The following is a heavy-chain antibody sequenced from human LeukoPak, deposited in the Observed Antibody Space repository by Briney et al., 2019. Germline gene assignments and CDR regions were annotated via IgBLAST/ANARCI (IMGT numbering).Heavy chain of an antibody. D-gene: IGHD2-2*01. V-gene: IGHV1-8*01. CDR3: ARGKLHCSSTSCYPVYYFDY. CDR1: GYTFTSYD. Sequence: GASVKVSCKASGYTFTSYDINWVRQATGQGLEWMGWMNPNSGNTGYAQKFQGRVTITTDESTSTAYMELSSLRSEDTAAYYCARGKLHCSSTSCYPVYYFDYWGQGTLVTVSS. CDR2: MNPNSGNT. J-gene: IGHJ4*02.